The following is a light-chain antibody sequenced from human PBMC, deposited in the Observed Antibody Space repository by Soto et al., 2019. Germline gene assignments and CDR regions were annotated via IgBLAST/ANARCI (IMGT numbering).Light chain of an antibody. Sequence: QSVLTQPASVSGSPGQSITISCSGTSSDIGAYDHVAWYQQFTGKSLKLMIYSVSNRPSGVSNRFSGSKSGNTASLTISGLQAEDEADYYCISYTVSRSYVFGSGTKVTVL. CDR1: SSDIGAYDH. CDR2: SVS. J-gene: IGLJ1*01. V-gene: IGLV2-14*01. CDR3: ISYTVSRSYV.